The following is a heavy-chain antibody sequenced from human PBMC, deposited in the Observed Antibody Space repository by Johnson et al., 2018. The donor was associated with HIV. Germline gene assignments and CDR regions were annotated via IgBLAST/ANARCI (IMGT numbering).Heavy chain of an antibody. CDR3: AKGECSSTNCYWGIDAFDI. D-gene: IGHD2-2*01. Sequence: VQLVESGGGLVQPGGSLRLSCSASGITFSSYWMSWVRQAPGKGLEWVANIKQDGSEKYYVDSVKGRFTISRDNAKNSLYLQMNSLRAEDTAVYYCAKGECSSTNCYWGIDAFDIWGQGTMVTVSS. CDR1: GITFSSYW. V-gene: IGHV3-7*05. J-gene: IGHJ3*02. CDR2: IKQDGSEK.